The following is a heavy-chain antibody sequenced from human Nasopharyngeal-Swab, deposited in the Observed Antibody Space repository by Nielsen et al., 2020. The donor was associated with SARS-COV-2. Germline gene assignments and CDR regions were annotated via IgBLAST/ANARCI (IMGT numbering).Heavy chain of an antibody. D-gene: IGHD4-17*01. Sequence: GGPLRLSWAASGFTFSSYARHWVRQAPGKGLEWVAVISYDGSNKYYADSVKGRFTISRDNSKNTLYLQMNSLRAEDTAVYYCARDPGYGDYEIYWGQGTLVTVSS. CDR2: ISYDGSNK. J-gene: IGHJ4*02. CDR1: GFTFSSYA. V-gene: IGHV3-30*04. CDR3: ARDPGYGDYEIY.